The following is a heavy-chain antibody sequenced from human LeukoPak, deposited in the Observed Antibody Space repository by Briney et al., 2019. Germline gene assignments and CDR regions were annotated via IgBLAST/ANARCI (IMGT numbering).Heavy chain of an antibody. V-gene: IGHV3-48*03. CDR3: AREYNEFDY. D-gene: IGHD1-14*01. Sequence: GGSLRLSCAASGFTFSSYEMNWVRQAPGKGLEWVSYISGSGSTIYYADSVKGRFTISRDNTKNSLYLQMNSLRAEDTAVYYCAREYNEFDYWGQGTLVTVSS. CDR1: GFTFSSYE. CDR2: ISGSGSTI. J-gene: IGHJ4*02.